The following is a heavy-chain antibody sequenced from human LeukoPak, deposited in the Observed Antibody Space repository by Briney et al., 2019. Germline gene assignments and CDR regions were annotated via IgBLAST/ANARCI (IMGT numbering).Heavy chain of an antibody. D-gene: IGHD2-2*01. Sequence: PSETLSLTCTVPGGSISSYYWSWIRQPPGKGLEWIGYIYTSVSTNYNPSLKSRVTISVDTSKNQFSLKLSSVTAADTAVYYCARWQYQLLNLPSPHRTGAFDPWGQGTLVTVSS. CDR3: ARWQYQLLNLPSPHRTGAFDP. V-gene: IGHV4-4*09. J-gene: IGHJ5*02. CDR1: GGSISSYY. CDR2: IYTSVST.